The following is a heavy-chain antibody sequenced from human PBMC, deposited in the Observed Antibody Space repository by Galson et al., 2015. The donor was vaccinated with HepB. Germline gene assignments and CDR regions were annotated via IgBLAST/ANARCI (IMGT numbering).Heavy chain of an antibody. CDR1: GFTFSSYW. CDR2: INSDGSRT. V-gene: IGHV3-74*01. J-gene: IGHJ6*03. Sequence: SLRLSCAVSGFTFSSYWMHWVRQAPGKGLVWVSRINSDGSRTYYADSVKGRFTISRDNAKSTLYLQMDSLKTEDTAVYYCTTDLRTGYMDVWGKGTTVTVSS. CDR3: TTDLRTGYMDV. D-gene: IGHD3-3*01.